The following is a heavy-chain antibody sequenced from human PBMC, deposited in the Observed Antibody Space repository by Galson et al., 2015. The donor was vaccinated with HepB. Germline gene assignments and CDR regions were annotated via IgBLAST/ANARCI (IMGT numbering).Heavy chain of an antibody. CDR2: ISGSADYF. V-gene: IGHV3-21*01. CDR1: GFTFSSYH. D-gene: IGHD7-27*01. J-gene: IGHJ4*02. Sequence: LRLSCAASGFTFSSYHMFWVRQAPGRGLEWVSSISGSADYFYYADSVRGRFIISRDNAESSLSLQMNSLRVEDTAVYYCVRHPPLGTPFDYWGQGALVTVSS. CDR3: VRHPPLGTPFDY.